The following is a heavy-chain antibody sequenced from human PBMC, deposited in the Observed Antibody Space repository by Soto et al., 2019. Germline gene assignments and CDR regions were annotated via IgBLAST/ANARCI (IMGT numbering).Heavy chain of an antibody. V-gene: IGHV4-4*07. CDR3: ARYGTTVGFDY. D-gene: IGHD1-1*01. CDR1: GGSISAYY. Sequence: PSETLSLTCTVSGGSISAYYWNWIRQPAGKGLEWIGRVYTSGGANYNPSLQSRVSMSVDMSKNQFSLKLSSVAAADTAVYYCARYGTTVGFDYWGQGTLVTVSS. J-gene: IGHJ4*01. CDR2: VYTSGGA.